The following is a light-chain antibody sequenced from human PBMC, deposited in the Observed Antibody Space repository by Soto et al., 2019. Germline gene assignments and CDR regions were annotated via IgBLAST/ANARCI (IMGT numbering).Light chain of an antibody. CDR1: QSVNSNF. CDR3: QQYGNSPRT. Sequence: EIVLTQSPGTLSLSPGERATLSCRASQSVNSNFLAWYQQKPGQAPRLLISGASNMATGIPDRFSRSGSGTDFTLTISRLEPEDFALYYCQQYGNSPRTYGQGTKVELK. CDR2: GAS. V-gene: IGKV3-20*01. J-gene: IGKJ1*01.